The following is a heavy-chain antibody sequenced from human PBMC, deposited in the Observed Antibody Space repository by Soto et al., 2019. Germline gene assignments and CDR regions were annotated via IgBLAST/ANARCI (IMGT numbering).Heavy chain of an antibody. CDR1: GFTLSDYY. D-gene: IGHD1-1*01. V-gene: IGHV3-72*01. CDR3: ARGSNTNWRYFDY. J-gene: IGHJ4*02. Sequence: EVQLVESGGGLVQPGGSLRLSCAASGFTLSDYYMDWLRQAPGEGLEWVGRTRNRANRHTTEYAASVKGRFTISRDDSSNARYLQINSLNAEGTAGYYCARGSNTNWRYFDYWGQGTLGTGSS. CDR2: TRNRANRHTT.